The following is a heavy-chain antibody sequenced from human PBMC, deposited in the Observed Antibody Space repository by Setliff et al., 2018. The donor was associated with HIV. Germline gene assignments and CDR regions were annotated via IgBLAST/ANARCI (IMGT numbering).Heavy chain of an antibody. V-gene: IGHV4-38-2*02. CDR3: AREGTVGDYYDSSGYYYVGVTNWFDP. CDR2: IYHSGST. J-gene: IGHJ5*02. CDR1: GYSISSGYY. D-gene: IGHD3-22*01. Sequence: SETLSLTCAVSGYSISSGYYWGWIRQPPGKGLEWIGSIYHSGSTYYNPSLKSRVTISVDTSKNQFSPKLSSVTAADTAVYYCAREGTVGDYYDSSGYYYVGVTNWFDPWGQGTLVTVSS.